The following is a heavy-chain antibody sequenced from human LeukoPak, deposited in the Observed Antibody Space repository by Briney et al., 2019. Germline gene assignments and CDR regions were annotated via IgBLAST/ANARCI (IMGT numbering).Heavy chain of an antibody. J-gene: IGHJ5*02. D-gene: IGHD3-3*01. CDR2: IIPIFGTA. V-gene: IGHV1-69*01. CDR3: AREGRYDFTTS. Sequence: ASVKVSCKASGGTFSSYAISWVRQAPGQGLEGMGGIIPIFGTANYAQKFQGRVTITADESTSTAYMELSSLRSEDTAVYYCAREGRYDFTTSWGQGTLVTVSS. CDR1: GGTFSSYA.